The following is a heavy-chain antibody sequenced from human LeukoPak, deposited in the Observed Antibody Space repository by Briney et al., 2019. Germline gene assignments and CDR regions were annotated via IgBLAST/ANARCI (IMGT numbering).Heavy chain of an antibody. J-gene: IGHJ4*02. CDR3: ARDQWLGTSFIRDYFDY. V-gene: IGHV3-30-3*01. Sequence: GGSLRLSCAASGFTFSSYAMHWVRQAPGKGLEWVAVISYDGSNKYYADSVKGRFTISRDNSKNTLYLQMNSLRAEDTAVYYCARDQWLGTSFIRDYFDYWGQGTLVTVSS. CDR2: ISYDGSNK. CDR1: GFTFSSYA. D-gene: IGHD2-2*01.